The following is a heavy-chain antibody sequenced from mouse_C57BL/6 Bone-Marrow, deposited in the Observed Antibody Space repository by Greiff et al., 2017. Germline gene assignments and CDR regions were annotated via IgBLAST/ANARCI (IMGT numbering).Heavy chain of an antibody. J-gene: IGHJ3*01. CDR3: ARPTKTYYSIYPAWFAY. D-gene: IGHD2-5*01. V-gene: IGHV1-62-2*01. CDR1: GYTFTEYT. Sequence: QVQLKESGTELVKPGASVKLSCKASGYTFTEYTIHWVKQRSGQGLEWIGWFYPGSGSIKYNEKFKDQATLTADKSSSTVYMELSRLTSEDSAVXFCARPTKTYYSIYPAWFAYWGQGTLVTVSA. CDR2: FYPGSGSI.